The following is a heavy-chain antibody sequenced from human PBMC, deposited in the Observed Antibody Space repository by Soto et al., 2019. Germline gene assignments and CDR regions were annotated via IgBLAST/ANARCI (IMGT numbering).Heavy chain of an antibody. Sequence: SETLSLTCTVSGGSVSNSNYYWGWIRQSPGKGLEWIGSVYYRGRSYSKSSVKSRVTISVDTSKNQFSLNLNSVTASDTAVYYCVSQRTSVLTQAYFDYWGPGALVTVSS. CDR3: VSQRTSVLTQAYFDY. J-gene: IGHJ4*02. CDR1: GGSVSNSNYY. V-gene: IGHV4-39*01. D-gene: IGHD2-8*01. CDR2: VYYRGRS.